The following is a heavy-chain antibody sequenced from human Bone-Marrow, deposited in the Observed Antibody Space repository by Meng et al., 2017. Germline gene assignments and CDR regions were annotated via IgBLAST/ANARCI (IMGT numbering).Heavy chain of an antibody. CDR1: GMPFITAW. J-gene: IGHJ4*02. D-gene: IGHD3-9*01. CDR2: IKSNTDGGTT. CDR3: ATPLHAYDN. Sequence: VQQVESGGGLVKRGGSRSLSCAVSGMPFITAWMSWVRQTPGKGLEWVGRIKSNTDGGTTDYAAPVKGRFIISRDDSKDTLYLQMNSLQIEDTGVYYCATPLHAYDNWGQGTLVTVSS. V-gene: IGHV3-15*05.